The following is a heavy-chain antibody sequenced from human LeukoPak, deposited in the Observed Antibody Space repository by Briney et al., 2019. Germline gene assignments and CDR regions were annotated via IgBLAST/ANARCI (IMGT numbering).Heavy chain of an antibody. D-gene: IGHD2-8*01. V-gene: IGHV4-39*01. CDR3: ARGVRRRPDAFDI. CDR2: IYYSGNT. Sequence: SETLSLTCTVSGVSISSSNSYWGWIRQPPGKGLEWIGSIYYSGNTYYNASLKSQVSISIDTSKNQFSLRLTSVTAADTAVYYCARGVRRRPDAFDIWGQGTMVTVSS. J-gene: IGHJ3*02. CDR1: GVSISSSNSY.